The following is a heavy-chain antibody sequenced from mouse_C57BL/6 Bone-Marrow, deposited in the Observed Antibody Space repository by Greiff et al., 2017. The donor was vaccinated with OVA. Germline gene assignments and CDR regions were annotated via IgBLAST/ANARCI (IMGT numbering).Heavy chain of an antibody. V-gene: IGHV1-82*01. CDR1: GYAFSSSW. CDR3: ARWLLRTFDY. Sequence: QVQLKESGPELVKPGASVKISCKASGYAFSSSWMNWVKQRPGQGLEWIGRIYPGDGDTNYNGKFKGKATLTADKSSSTACMQLSSLTSEDSAVYFCARWLLRTFDYWGQGTTLTVSS. D-gene: IGHD2-3*01. CDR2: IYPGDGDT. J-gene: IGHJ2*01.